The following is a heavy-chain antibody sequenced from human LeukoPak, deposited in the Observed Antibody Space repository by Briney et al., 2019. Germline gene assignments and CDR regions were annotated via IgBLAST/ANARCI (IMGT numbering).Heavy chain of an antibody. J-gene: IGHJ6*03. CDR3: ARGDPRRGYCSGGSCSTCYYYYYYMDV. D-gene: IGHD2-15*01. CDR1: GGTFSSYA. V-gene: IGHV1-69*05. CDR2: IIPIFGTA. Sequence: GASVKVSCKASGGTFSSYAISWVRQAPGQGLEWMGGIIPIFGTANYAQKFQGRVTITTDESTSTAYMELSSLRSEDTAVYYCARGDPRRGYCSGGSCSTCYYYYYYMDVWGKGTTVTVSS.